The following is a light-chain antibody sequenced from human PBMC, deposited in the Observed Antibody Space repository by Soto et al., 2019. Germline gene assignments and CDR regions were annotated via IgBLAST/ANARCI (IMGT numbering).Light chain of an antibody. CDR1: QSVNAN. CDR2: GAS. V-gene: IGKV3-15*01. Sequence: EVVMTQSPATLSVSPGERATLSCRASQSVNANLAWYQQKPGQAPRLLIHGASNRATGIPARFSGSGFGTEVILNISSRQYVDFAVYYCQQYNTWLWKFGQGTKVAI. CDR3: QQYNTWLWK. J-gene: IGKJ1*01.